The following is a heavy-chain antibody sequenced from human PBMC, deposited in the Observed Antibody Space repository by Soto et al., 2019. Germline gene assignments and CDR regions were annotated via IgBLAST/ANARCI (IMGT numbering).Heavy chain of an antibody. V-gene: IGHV4-61*01. CDR2: KSNSGST. J-gene: IGHJ5*02. Sequence: QVQLQESGPGLVKPSETLSLNCTVSGGSVSSSSYYWSWIRQPPGKGLEWIGYKSNSGSTFYNPSLKSRVTISVDTSKNQFSLKLSSVTTADTAVYYCARVDWTKADRPGSWFDPWGQGTLVTVSS. CDR1: GGSVSSSSYY. D-gene: IGHD6-6*01. CDR3: ARVDWTKADRPGSWFDP.